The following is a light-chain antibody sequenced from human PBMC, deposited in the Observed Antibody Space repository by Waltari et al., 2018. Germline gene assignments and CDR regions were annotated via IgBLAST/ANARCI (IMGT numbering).Light chain of an antibody. Sequence: QSILTQPTSASGTPGQRVTISCSGSSPNIGSNSVSWYQEVPGTAPKLLIYRNNQLPSGVPDRFSGSKSGTSASLAISGLRSEDEAHYYCAAWDDSLSGHMVFGGGTKLTVL. CDR3: AAWDDSLSGHMV. CDR2: RNN. V-gene: IGLV1-47*01. CDR1: SPNIGSNS. J-gene: IGLJ2*01.